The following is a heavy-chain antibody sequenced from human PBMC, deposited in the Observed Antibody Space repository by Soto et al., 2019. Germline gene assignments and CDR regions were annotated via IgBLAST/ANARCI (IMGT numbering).Heavy chain of an antibody. D-gene: IGHD5-12*01. CDR2: IYYSGST. Sequence: SETLDITCTVSGGSISSSRYYWGWIRQPPGKGLEWIGSIYYSGSTYYNPSLKSRVTISVDTSKNQFSLKLSSVTAADTAVYYCARHYEEYSGYDYRFDYWRQGTLDTVS. CDR3: ARHYEEYSGYDYRFDY. CDR1: GGSISSSRYY. J-gene: IGHJ4*02. V-gene: IGHV4-39*01.